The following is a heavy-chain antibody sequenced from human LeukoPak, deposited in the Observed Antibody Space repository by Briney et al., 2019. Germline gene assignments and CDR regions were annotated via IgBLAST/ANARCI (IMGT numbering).Heavy chain of an antibody. CDR1: GFTFSSYW. D-gene: IGHD5-18*01. Sequence: GGSLRLSCAASGFTFSSYWMSWVRQAPGKGLEWVANIKQDGSEKYYVDSVKGRFTIFRDNAKNSLYLQMNSLRAEDTAVYYCAKDSIQLWLFYDYWGQGTLVTVSS. CDR3: AKDSIQLWLFYDY. CDR2: IKQDGSEK. V-gene: IGHV3-7*01. J-gene: IGHJ4*02.